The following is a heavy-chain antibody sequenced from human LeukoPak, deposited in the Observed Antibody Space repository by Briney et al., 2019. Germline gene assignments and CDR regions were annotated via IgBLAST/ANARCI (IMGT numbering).Heavy chain of an antibody. D-gene: IGHD6-6*01. CDR2: ISYDGSNK. V-gene: IGHV3-30-3*01. CDR3: ARDSRAYSSSFPFDY. Sequence: RSLRLSCAASGFTFSSYAMHWVRQAPGKGLEWVAVISYDGSNKYYADSVKGRFTISRDNAKNSLYLQMNSLRAEDTAVYYCARDSRAYSSSFPFDYWGQGTLVTVSS. CDR1: GFTFSSYA. J-gene: IGHJ4*02.